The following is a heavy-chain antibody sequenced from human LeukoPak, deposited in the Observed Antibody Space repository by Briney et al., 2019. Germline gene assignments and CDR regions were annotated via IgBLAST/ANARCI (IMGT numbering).Heavy chain of an antibody. V-gene: IGHV3-23*01. J-gene: IGHJ3*02. CDR1: GFTFSSSG. Sequence: GGSLRLSCAASGFTFSSSGLHWVRQAPGKGLEWVSAISGSGGSTYYADSVKGRFTISRDNSKNTLYLQMNSLRAEDTAVYYCVLLWFRGDAFDIWGQGTMVTVSS. CDR3: VLLWFRGDAFDI. D-gene: IGHD3-10*01. CDR2: ISGSGGST.